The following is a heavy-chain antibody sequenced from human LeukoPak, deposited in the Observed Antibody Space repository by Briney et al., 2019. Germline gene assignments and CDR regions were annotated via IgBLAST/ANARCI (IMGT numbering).Heavy chain of an antibody. Sequence: PGGSLRLSCVVSGFTFNSYAMHWVRQAPGKGLEYVSAISSNGDSTYYANSVKGRFTISRDNSKNTLYLQMGSLRAEDLAVYYCARSPTSFYGGTFDYWGQGTLVTVSS. CDR1: GFTFNSYA. J-gene: IGHJ4*02. CDR2: ISSNGDST. D-gene: IGHD4-23*01. V-gene: IGHV3-64*01. CDR3: ARSPTSFYGGTFDY.